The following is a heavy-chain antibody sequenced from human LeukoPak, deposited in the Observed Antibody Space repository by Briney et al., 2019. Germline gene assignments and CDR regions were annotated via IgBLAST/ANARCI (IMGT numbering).Heavy chain of an antibody. V-gene: IGHV1-18*01. CDR3: ARVLGNPNWFDP. CDR2: ISIYNEIT. J-gene: IGHJ5*02. CDR1: GYTFTRNG. D-gene: IGHD1-14*01. Sequence: ASVKVSCKASGYTFTRNGNGWVRQAPGQGLEWMGWISIYNEITTYAQKFQGRVTMTADTSTSTAYMELTTLRSDDTAVYYCARVLGNPNWFDPWGQGSLVTVSS.